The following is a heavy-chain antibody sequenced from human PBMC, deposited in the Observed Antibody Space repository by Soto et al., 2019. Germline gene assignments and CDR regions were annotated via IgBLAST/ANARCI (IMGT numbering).Heavy chain of an antibody. CDR2: IYYSGST. D-gene: IGHD2-2*01. Sequence: PSETLSLTCTVSGGSISSGGYYWSWIRQHPGRGLEWIGYIYYSGSTYYNPSLKSRVTISVDTSKNQFSLKLSSVTAADTAVYYCARDIRYCSSTSCYAWFDPWGQGTLVTVSS. CDR3: ARDIRYCSSTSCYAWFDP. V-gene: IGHV4-31*03. CDR1: GGSISSGGYY. J-gene: IGHJ5*02.